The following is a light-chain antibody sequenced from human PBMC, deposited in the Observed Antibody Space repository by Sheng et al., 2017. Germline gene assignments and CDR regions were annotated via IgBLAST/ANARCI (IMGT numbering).Light chain of an antibody. CDR2: AAS. CDR1: QSVSNY. J-gene: IGKJ1*01. V-gene: IGKV3-11*01. Sequence: EVVLTQSPATLSLSPGERATLSCRASQSVSNYLAWLQQKPGQAPRLLIYAASNRATGIPARFSGSGSGTDFTLTVSRLEPEDFAVYYCHRYGSPWTFGQGTKVEI. CDR3: HRYGSPWT.